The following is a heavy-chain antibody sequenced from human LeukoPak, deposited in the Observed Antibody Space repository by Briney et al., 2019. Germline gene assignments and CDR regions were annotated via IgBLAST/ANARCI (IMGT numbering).Heavy chain of an antibody. CDR3: AKTAGTTLGGYYYYGMDV. J-gene: IGHJ6*02. D-gene: IGHD1-1*01. Sequence: TGGSLRLSCAASGFTFSSYAMSWVRQAPGKGLEWVSAISGSGGSTYYADSVKGRFTISRDNSKNTLYLHMNSLRAEDTAVYYCAKTAGTTLGGYYYYGMDVWGQGTTVTVSS. V-gene: IGHV3-23*01. CDR2: ISGSGGST. CDR1: GFTFSSYA.